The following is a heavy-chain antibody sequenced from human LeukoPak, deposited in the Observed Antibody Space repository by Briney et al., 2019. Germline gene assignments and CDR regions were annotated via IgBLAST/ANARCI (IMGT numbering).Heavy chain of an antibody. V-gene: IGHV1-8*02. D-gene: IGHD3-22*01. CDR1: GGTFSSYA. CDR3: AREDYYDSSGYYDWFDP. CDR2: MNPNSGNT. J-gene: IGHJ5*02. Sequence: GASVTVSCKASGGTFSSYAISWVRQATGQGLEWMGWMNPNSGNTGYAQKFQGRVTMTRNTSISTAYMELSSLRSEDTAVYYCAREDYYDSSGYYDWFDPWGQGTLVTVSS.